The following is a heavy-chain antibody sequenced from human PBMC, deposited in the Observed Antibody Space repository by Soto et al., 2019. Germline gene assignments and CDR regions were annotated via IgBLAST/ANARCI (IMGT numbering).Heavy chain of an antibody. CDR2: ISDGDGDT. V-gene: IGHV3-23*01. J-gene: IGHJ4*02. Sequence: EVVLLQSGGDLVQPGGSLRLSCAASGFTFSDYAMTWVRQAPGKGLEWVSDISDGDGDTHYADSVRGRFVISRENSKHTLFWEMNSLRAEDAAVYYCAKVRTYFDFWGQGSLVTVSS. CDR3: AKVRTYFDF. CDR1: GFTFSDYA.